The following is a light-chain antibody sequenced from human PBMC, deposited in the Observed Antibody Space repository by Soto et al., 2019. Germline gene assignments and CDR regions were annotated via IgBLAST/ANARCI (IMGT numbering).Light chain of an antibody. J-gene: IGKJ5*01. Sequence: DIQMTQSPSSLSASVGDRVTITCRSIQSISSYLNWYQQKPGKAPKLLIYAASSLQSGVPSRFSGSGSGTDFTLNISSLEPEDFAVYYCQQRSNWPPKITFGQGTRLEIK. CDR2: AAS. V-gene: IGKV1-39*01. CDR1: QSISSY. CDR3: QQRSNWPPKIT.